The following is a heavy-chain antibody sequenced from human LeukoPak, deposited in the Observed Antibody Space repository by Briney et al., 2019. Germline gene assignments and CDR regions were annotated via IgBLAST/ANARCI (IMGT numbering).Heavy chain of an antibody. Sequence: SETLSLTCAVYGGSFSGYYWSWIRQPPGKGLEWIGEINHSGSTNYNPSLKSRVTISVDTSKNQFSLKLSSVTAADTAVYYCARGRGSPTMSRDYYYYYGMDVWGQGTTVTVSS. CDR2: INHSGST. J-gene: IGHJ6*02. D-gene: IGHD1-26*01. CDR3: ARGRGSPTMSRDYYYYYGMDV. CDR1: GGSFSGYY. V-gene: IGHV4-34*01.